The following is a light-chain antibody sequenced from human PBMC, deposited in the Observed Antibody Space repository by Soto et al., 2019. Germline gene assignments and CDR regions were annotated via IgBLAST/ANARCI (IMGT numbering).Light chain of an antibody. J-gene: IGKJ1*01. V-gene: IGKV3-20*01. CDR2: GAS. CDR3: QQYGSSPT. Sequence: ILLTQSPGTLSLSPGEGATLSCRASQSVSSSYLAWYQQKPGQAPRLLIYGASSRATGIPDRFSGSGSGTDFTLTISRLEPEDFAVYYCQQYGSSPTFGQGTKVDIK. CDR1: QSVSSSY.